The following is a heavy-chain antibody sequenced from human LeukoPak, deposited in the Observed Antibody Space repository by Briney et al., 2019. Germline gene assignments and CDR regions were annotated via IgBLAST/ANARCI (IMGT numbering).Heavy chain of an antibody. CDR2: TIVGSGAT. CDR1: GFTSTNFA. D-gene: IGHD3-16*01. Sequence: SVKVSCRASGFTSTNFAVQWVRQARGQRLEWIGWTIVGSGATKCAQDFQERVTITRDLSTSTLYMELRSLTSEDTAVYYCAADLSNPRMGASYLDSWGQGTLVTVSS. V-gene: IGHV1-58*01. J-gene: IGHJ4*02. CDR3: AADLSNPRMGASYLDS.